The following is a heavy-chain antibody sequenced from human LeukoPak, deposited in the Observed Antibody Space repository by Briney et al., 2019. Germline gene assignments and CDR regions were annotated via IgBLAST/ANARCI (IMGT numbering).Heavy chain of an antibody. CDR2: IYTSGST. J-gene: IGHJ4*02. CDR1: GGSISSYY. V-gene: IGHV4-4*07. CDR3: ASPSGYSSSWYPLDY. D-gene: IGHD6-13*01. Sequence: SETLSLTCTVSGGSISSYYWSWIRQPAGKGLEWIGRIYTSGSTNYNPSLKSRVTMSVDTSKNQFSLKLSSVTAADTAVYYCASPSGYSSSWYPLDYWGQGTLVTVSS.